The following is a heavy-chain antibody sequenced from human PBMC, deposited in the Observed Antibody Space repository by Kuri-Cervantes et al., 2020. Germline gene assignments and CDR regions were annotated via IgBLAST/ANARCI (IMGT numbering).Heavy chain of an antibody. CDR3: ARVDDITVAATSPFDY. CDR2: IYPGDSDT. V-gene: IGHV5-51*01. J-gene: IGHJ4*02. CDR1: GYSFTSYW. D-gene: IGHD6-19*01. Sequence: GGSLRLSCKGSGYSFTSYWIGWVRQMPGKGLEWMGIIYPGDSDTRYSPSFQGQVTISADKSTSTAYLQWSNLKASDTAMYYCARVDDITVAATSPFDYWGQGTLVTVSS.